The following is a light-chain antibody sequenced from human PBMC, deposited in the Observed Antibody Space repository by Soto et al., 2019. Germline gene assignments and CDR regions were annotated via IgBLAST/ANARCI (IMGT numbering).Light chain of an antibody. CDR2: DAS. V-gene: IGKV3-15*01. CDR3: QQYNTWPRT. J-gene: IGKJ1*01. CDR1: QSVGGS. Sequence: EKVMTQSPATLPVSPGERATLSCRASQSVGGSLAWYQQKPGQAPRLLIYDASTRATGIPARFSGSGSGTEFTLTISSLQSEDFAVYYCQQYNTWPRTFGQGTKVDIK.